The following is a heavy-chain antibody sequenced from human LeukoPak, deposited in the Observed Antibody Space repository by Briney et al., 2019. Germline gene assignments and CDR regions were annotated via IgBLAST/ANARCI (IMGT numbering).Heavy chain of an antibody. CDR2: IKSKTDGGTT. Sequence: GGSLRLSCAASGFTFSNAWMSWVRQAPGKGLGWVGRIKSKTDGGTTDYAAPVKGRFTISRDDSKNTLYLQMNSLKTEDTAVYYCTTTMVRESLNYYYYSMDVWGKGTTVTVSS. D-gene: IGHD3-10*01. J-gene: IGHJ6*04. V-gene: IGHV3-15*01. CDR1: GFTFSNAW. CDR3: TTTMVRESLNYYYYSMDV.